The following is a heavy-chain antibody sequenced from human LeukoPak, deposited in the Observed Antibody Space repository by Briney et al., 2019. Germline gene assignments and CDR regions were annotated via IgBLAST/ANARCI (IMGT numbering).Heavy chain of an antibody. D-gene: IGHD5-18*01. CDR2: MYTSGIT. CDR3: AREGYSYGSDYYYYYMDV. V-gene: IGHV4-4*07. CDR1: GDSISTYH. J-gene: IGHJ6*03. Sequence: SETLSLTCTVSGDSISTYHWSWIRQPAGKGLEWIGRMYTSGITNYNPSLKSRVTMSVDTSKNQFYLRLSSVNAADTAVYYCAREGYSYGSDYYYYYMDVWGKGTTVTVSS.